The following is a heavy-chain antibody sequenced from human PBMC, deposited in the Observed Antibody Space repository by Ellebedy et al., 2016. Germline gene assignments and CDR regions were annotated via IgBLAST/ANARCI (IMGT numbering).Heavy chain of an antibody. CDR3: ARSLTGDDAFDI. V-gene: IGHV1-69*05. Sequence: ASVKVSCKASGGTFSSYAISWVRQAPGQGLEWMGGIIPIFGTANYAQKFQGRVTMTRDTSISTAYMELSRLRSDDTVVYYCARSLTGDDAFDIWGQGTMVTVSS. CDR1: GGTFSSYA. CDR2: IIPIFGTA. J-gene: IGHJ3*02. D-gene: IGHD7-27*01.